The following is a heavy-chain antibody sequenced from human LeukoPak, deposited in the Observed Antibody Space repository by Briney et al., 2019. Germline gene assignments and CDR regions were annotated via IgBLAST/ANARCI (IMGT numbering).Heavy chain of an antibody. V-gene: IGHV4-61*02. CDR2: IYTSGST. Sequence: SETLSLTCSVSGDSVRSGTYYWSWIRQPAGRGLEWIGRIYTSGSTSYNPSLKSRVTISVDTSKNQFSLKLTSVTAADTAVYYCARGGGATRIDYWGQGTLVTVSS. J-gene: IGHJ4*02. CDR1: GDSVRSGTYY. CDR3: ARGGGATRIDY. D-gene: IGHD5-12*01.